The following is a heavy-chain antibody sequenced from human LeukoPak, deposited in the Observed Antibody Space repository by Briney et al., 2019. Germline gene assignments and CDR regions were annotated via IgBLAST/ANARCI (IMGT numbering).Heavy chain of an antibody. Sequence: PGGSLRLSCAASGFTFSSYWMNWVRQAPGKGLEWVANIKQDGSVKQYVDSVKGRFTISRDNAKNSLYLQMNSLRAEDTAVYYCAGEYGSSGDFDSWGQGTLVTVSS. CDR2: IKQDGSVK. CDR3: AGEYGSSGDFDS. D-gene: IGHD6-6*01. V-gene: IGHV3-7*05. CDR1: GFTFSSYW. J-gene: IGHJ4*02.